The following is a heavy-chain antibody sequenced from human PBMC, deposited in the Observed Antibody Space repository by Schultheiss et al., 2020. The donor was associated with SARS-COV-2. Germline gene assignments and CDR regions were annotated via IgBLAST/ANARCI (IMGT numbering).Heavy chain of an antibody. CDR2: INPNSGGT. D-gene: IGHD3-16*01. V-gene: IGHV1-2*02. J-gene: IGHJ6*02. CDR3: ARGGTGV. Sequence: ASVKVSCKASGYTFTSYGISWVRQAPGQGLEWMGWINPNSGGTNYAQKFQGRVTMTRDTSISTAYMELSSLRSEDTAVYYCARGGTGVWGQGTTVTVSS. CDR1: GYTFTSYG.